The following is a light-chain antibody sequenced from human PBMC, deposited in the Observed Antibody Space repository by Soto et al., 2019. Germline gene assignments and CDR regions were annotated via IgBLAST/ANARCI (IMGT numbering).Light chain of an antibody. Sequence: QSALTQPRSVSGSPGQSVTISCTGTISDIEGYNYVSWYQHHPGKAPKLLISDVTKRPSWVSDRFSGSKSGSTASLTISELQAEDEAVYYCSSYAGSNNLVFGGGTKLTVL. V-gene: IGLV2-11*01. CDR1: ISDIEGYNY. CDR2: DVT. CDR3: SSYAGSNNLV. J-gene: IGLJ2*01.